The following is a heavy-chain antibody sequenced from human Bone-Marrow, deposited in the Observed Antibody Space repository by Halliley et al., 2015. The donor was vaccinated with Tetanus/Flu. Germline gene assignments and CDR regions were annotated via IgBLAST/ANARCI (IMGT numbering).Heavy chain of an antibody. CDR3: ARGDDPLVSYYFDY. CDR2: IYHRGGN. D-gene: IGHD3-16*02. J-gene: IGHJ4*02. Sequence: WSGYIYHRGGNYYNPSLKRRVSLSVDTSMNQFSLHLSSVTAADTAVYYCARGDDPLVSYYFDYWGQGTLVTVSS. V-gene: IGHV4-31*02.